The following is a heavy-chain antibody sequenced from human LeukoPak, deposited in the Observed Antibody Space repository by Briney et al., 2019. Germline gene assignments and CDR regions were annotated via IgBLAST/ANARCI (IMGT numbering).Heavy chain of an antibody. V-gene: IGHV3-30*18. CDR3: AKGIGMADYDSSGSQPFDY. CDR1: GFTFSSYG. D-gene: IGHD3-22*01. J-gene: IGHJ4*02. Sequence: PGGSLRLSCAASGFTFSSYGTHWVRQAPGKGLEWVAVISYDGSTKYYADSVKGRFTISRDNSKNTLYLQMNSLRAEDTAVYYCAKGIGMADYDSSGSQPFDYWGQGTLVTVSS. CDR2: ISYDGSTK.